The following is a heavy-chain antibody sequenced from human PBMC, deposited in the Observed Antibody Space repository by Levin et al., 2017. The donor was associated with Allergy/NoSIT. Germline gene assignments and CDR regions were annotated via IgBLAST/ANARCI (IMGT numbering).Heavy chain of an antibody. Sequence: ETLSLTCAASGVTFSSNAMNWVRQAPGEGLEWVSVISGSGATTFYADSVKGRFTISRDNSKNTLYLQMNTLRAEDTAVYYCAKSRSSPTRDFDYWGQGTLVTVSS. V-gene: IGHV3-23*01. CDR3: AKSRSSPTRDFDY. CDR2: ISGSGATT. CDR1: GVTFSSNA. D-gene: IGHD1-14*01. J-gene: IGHJ4*02.